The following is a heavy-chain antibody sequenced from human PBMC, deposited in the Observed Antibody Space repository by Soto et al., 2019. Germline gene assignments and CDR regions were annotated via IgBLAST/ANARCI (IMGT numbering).Heavy chain of an antibody. CDR1: GGSISSSGYY. J-gene: IGHJ4*02. CDR2: IYYSGST. CDR3: ARDRHILTGYYKGVSRPHLDY. D-gene: IGHD3-9*01. Sequence: TSETLSLTCTVSGGSISSSGYYWGWIRQPPGKGLEWIGSIYYSGSTYYNPSLKSRVTISVDTSKNQFSLKLSSVTAADTAVYYCARDRHILTGYYKGVSRPHLDYWGQGTLVTVSS. V-gene: IGHV4-39*02.